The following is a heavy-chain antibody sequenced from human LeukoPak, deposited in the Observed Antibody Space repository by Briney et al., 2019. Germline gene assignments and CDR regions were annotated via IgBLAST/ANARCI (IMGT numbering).Heavy chain of an antibody. CDR3: ATQGRYSSGRHGYFDY. Sequence: RASVKVSCKASGGTFSSYAISWVRQAPGQGLEWMGGIIPIFGTANYAQKFQGRVTITTDESTRTAYMELSSLKSEDTAVYYCATQGRYSSGRHGYFDYWGQGTLVTVSS. V-gene: IGHV1-69*05. D-gene: IGHD6-19*01. J-gene: IGHJ4*02. CDR2: IIPIFGTA. CDR1: GGTFSSYA.